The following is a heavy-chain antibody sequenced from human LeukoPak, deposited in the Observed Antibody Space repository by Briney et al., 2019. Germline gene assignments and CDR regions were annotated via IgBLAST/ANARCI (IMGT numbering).Heavy chain of an antibody. J-gene: IGHJ5*02. V-gene: IGHV4-39*07. CDR1: GGSISTSNYY. CDR2: IFYSGST. D-gene: IGHD1-26*01. Sequence: PSETLSLTCTASGGSISTSNYYWGWIRQPPGKGLEWIGNIFYSGSTYYSPSLKSRVTISLDTSRNQFSLKLTSVTAADTAVYYCARRLYGEWELPGWFDPWGQGTLVTVSS. CDR3: ARRLYGEWELPGWFDP.